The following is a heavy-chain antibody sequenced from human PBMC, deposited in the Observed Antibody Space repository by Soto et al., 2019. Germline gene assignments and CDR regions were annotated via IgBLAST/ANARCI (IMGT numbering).Heavy chain of an antibody. J-gene: IGHJ4*02. CDR1: GFNFNNYA. Sequence: EVHLLESGGGLVQPGGSLRLSCAASGFNFNNYAMSWVRQAPGERPEWVSFISSNADTTYYADSVKGRFTISRDNSRNTLFLQMNTLGAEGTAIYYCATFMAVRGPGWGRASENWGQGARVTVSS. D-gene: IGHD6-19*01. V-gene: IGHV3-23*01. CDR2: ISSNADTT. CDR3: ATFMAVRGPGWGRASEN.